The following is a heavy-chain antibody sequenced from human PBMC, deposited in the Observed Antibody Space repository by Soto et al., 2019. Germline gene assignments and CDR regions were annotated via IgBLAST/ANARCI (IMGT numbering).Heavy chain of an antibody. J-gene: IGHJ4*02. CDR1: GGSISSSSYY. V-gene: IGHV4-39*01. D-gene: IGHD6-19*01. CDR3: ARHHLRIAVAGIDY. CDR2: IYYSGST. Sequence: SETLSLTCTVSGGSISSSSYYWGWIRQPPGKGLEWIGSIYYSGSTYYNPSLKSRVTISVDTSKNQFSLKLSSVTAADTAVYYCARHHLRIAVAGIDYWGQGTLVTVSS.